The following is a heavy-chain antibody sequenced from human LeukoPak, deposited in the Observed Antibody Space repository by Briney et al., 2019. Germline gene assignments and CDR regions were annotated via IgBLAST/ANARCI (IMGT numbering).Heavy chain of an antibody. V-gene: IGHV4-34*01. J-gene: IGHJ4*02. Sequence: SETLSLTCAVYGGSFSGYYWSWIRQPPGKGLEWIGEINHSGSTNYNPSLKSRVTISVDTSKNQFSLKLSSVTAADTAVYYRARTGKDPTDLIRSGYFDYWGQGTLVTVSS. CDR2: INHSGST. CDR3: ARTGKDPTDLIRSGYFDY. D-gene: IGHD2-21*02. CDR1: GGSFSGYY.